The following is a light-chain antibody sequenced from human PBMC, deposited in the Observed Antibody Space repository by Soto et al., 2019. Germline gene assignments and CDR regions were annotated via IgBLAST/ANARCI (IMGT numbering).Light chain of an antibody. J-gene: IGKJ2*01. CDR1: QSVSPW. Sequence: DIHMTQSPSTLSVSVRDRVTITCRASQSVSPWLAWYQQKPGKAHRLLIYQASTLESGVPSRFSGSGADTEFTLTISSRQADDLATYYCQQYHSYPYTCGRGTKLEI. V-gene: IGKV1-5*03. CDR2: QAS. CDR3: QQYHSYPYT.